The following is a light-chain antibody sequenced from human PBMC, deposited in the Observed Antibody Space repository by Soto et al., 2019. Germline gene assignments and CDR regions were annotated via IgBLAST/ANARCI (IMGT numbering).Light chain of an antibody. CDR2: RAS. CDR3: QQYNTYPWT. CDR1: QSVGAS. J-gene: IGKJ1*01. Sequence: DIQLTQSPSTLSASVGDRVTITCRASQSVGASLAWYQQRPGIAPKLLIYRASNLEGGVPSRFSGVGSGTEFSLIITGLQPDDFATYSCQQYNTYPWTFGQGTKVEIK. V-gene: IGKV1-5*03.